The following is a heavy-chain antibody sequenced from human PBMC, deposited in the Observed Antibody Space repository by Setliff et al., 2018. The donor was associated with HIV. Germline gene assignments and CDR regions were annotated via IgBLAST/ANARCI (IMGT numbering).Heavy chain of an antibody. CDR1: GFSISPYT. CDR2: ISANSIHV. J-gene: IGHJ3*02. V-gene: IGHV3-21*06. CDR3: TSQGQNTFNI. Sequence: GGSLRLSCVASGFSISPYTLTWVRQVPGKGLEWVSSISANSIHVYYAESLKGRFTISRDNARNSLYLQMNSLRVEDTAMYYCTSQGQNTFNIWGQGTMVTVSS.